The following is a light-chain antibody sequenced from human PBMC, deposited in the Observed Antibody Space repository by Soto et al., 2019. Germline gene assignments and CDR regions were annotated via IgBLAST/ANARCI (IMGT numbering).Light chain of an antibody. Sequence: DIVMTQSPDSLAVSLGERATINCKSSQSVLYSSNNKNYLACYPQKPGQPPKLPIYWAFTREYGVPDRFRWRGSGTDFTLPLRRLEAGDVGVYYWQQYYSTLWTFGQGTKVDIK. V-gene: IGKV4-1*01. CDR3: QQYYSTLWT. CDR1: QSVLYSSNNKNY. CDR2: WAF. J-gene: IGKJ1*01.